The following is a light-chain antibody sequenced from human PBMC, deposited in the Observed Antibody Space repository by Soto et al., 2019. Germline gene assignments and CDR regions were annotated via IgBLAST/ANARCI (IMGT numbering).Light chain of an antibody. CDR1: QSVDTNF. Sequence: VLTQSQGTLSLSPGEKATLSCRATQSVDTNFLAWYQQRPGQAPRLLIYATSRRASGIPDRFSAGGSGTDFTLTIGRLEPEDFAVYYCQQYDRTPLYTFGQGTKLEI. CDR3: QQYDRTPLYT. V-gene: IGKV3-20*01. J-gene: IGKJ2*01. CDR2: ATS.